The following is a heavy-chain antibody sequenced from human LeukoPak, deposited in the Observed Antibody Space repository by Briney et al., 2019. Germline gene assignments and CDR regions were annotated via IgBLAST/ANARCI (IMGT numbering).Heavy chain of an antibody. CDR2: INAGNGYT. V-gene: IGHV1-3*01. CDR1: GYTFSSYV. D-gene: IGHD3-10*02. Sequence: ASVKDSCKASGYTFSSYVMHWVRQAPGQRLEWMGWINAGNGYTKYSQKFQGRVTITRDTSATTAYMELNSLRDEDTAMYYCARDIFGTSRPSEYWGQGTLVTVSS. J-gene: IGHJ4*02. CDR3: ARDIFGTSRPSEY.